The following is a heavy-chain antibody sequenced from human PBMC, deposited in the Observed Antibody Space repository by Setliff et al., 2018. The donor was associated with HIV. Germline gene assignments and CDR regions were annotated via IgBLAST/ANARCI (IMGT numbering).Heavy chain of an antibody. CDR1: GFTFSSYA. CDR3: ARVRYCGSPSCRKEFDF. Sequence: LRLSCAASGFTFSSYAMHWVRQALGKGLEWVAVVSYGGTNTYYADSVKGRFIISRDDSESTLFLQMNSLRVDDTAVYYCARVRYCGSPSCRKEFDFWGQGTLVTVSS. J-gene: IGHJ4*02. D-gene: IGHD2-21*01. V-gene: IGHV3-30*04. CDR2: VSYGGTNT.